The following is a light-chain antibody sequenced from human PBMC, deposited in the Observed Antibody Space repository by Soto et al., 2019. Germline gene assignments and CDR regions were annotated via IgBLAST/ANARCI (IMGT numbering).Light chain of an antibody. Sequence: AIQLTHSPSSPSASVGDRVHITCRASQGIRNDLGWYQQKPGKAPKLLIYAASSLQSGVPSRFSGSASGTDFTLTISSLQPEDFATYYCLQDYSYPWTFGQGTKVDIK. V-gene: IGKV1-6*01. CDR2: AAS. CDR3: LQDYSYPWT. CDR1: QGIRND. J-gene: IGKJ1*01.